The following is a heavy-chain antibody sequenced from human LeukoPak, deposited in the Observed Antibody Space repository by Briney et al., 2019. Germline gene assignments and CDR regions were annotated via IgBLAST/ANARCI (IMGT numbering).Heavy chain of an antibody. Sequence: SETLTLTCTVSGGSISSSSYYWGWIRQPPGRGLEWIGSVYYSGSTYYNPSLKSRVTISVDTSKNQFSLRLTSVTAADTAVYYCAREYLYGSGNSQNSFGIWGQGTMVTVSS. CDR1: GGSISSSSYY. CDR3: AREYLYGSGNSQNSFGI. J-gene: IGHJ3*02. CDR2: VYYSGST. D-gene: IGHD3-10*01. V-gene: IGHV4-39*07.